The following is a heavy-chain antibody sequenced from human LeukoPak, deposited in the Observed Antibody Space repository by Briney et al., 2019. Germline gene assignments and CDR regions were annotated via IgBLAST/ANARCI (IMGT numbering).Heavy chain of an antibody. CDR1: RYSFVGYY. CDR3: ARERVEMSTSLSFSDA. Sequence: GAPVKASSKPARYSFVGYYIPSIGQAPGQGLEWPGWMNPDTGGRKLAQKFQGRVTFTRGTFNNTAYLELNSLQSDDTAVYFCARERVEMSTSLSFSDAWGQGTLITVSS. J-gene: IGHJ5*02. CDR2: MNPDTGGR. D-gene: IGHD5-24*01. V-gene: IGHV1-2*02.